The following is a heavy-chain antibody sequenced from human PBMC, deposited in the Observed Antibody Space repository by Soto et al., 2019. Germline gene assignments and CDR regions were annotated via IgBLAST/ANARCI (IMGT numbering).Heavy chain of an antibody. J-gene: IGHJ4*02. V-gene: IGHV3-30*18. Sequence: QVQLVESGGGVVQPGRSLRVSCAASGFTFSIYAMHWVRQAPGTGLEWVAVISYDGTKTYYADSVKGRFTISRDNSKNTVYLQMNRLRDEDTAVYYCAKDRGPRRQGLIGPFDYWGQGTLVTVSP. CDR2: ISYDGTKT. CDR1: GFTFSIYA. D-gene: IGHD3-10*01. CDR3: AKDRGPRRQGLIGPFDY.